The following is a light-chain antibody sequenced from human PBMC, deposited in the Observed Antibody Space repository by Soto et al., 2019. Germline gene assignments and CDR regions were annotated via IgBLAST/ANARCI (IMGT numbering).Light chain of an antibody. V-gene: IGKV3-11*01. Sequence: TVLTQSPATLSLSPGERATLSCKASQSIGNSLGWFQKKPGQAPRVLIDDAFNRATGIPARFTGSGSGSDFTLTISSLEPEDFGVYYCRQRYNWPLTFGGGTKVEIK. CDR2: DAF. J-gene: IGKJ4*01. CDR3: RQRYNWPLT. CDR1: QSIGNS.